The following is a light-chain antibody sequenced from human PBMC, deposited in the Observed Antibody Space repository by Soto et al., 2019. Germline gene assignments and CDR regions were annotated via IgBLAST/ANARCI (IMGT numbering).Light chain of an antibody. CDR3: QQYDDWLRLT. CDR2: GAF. CDR1: QSVSSN. J-gene: IGKJ4*01. Sequence: EIVMTQSPATLSVSPGERATLSCRASQSVSSNLAWYQQKPGQAPRLLIYGAFNRATGIPDRFSGGGSGTDFTLTITRLEPEDFAVYFCQQYDDWLRLTFGGGTKVDI. V-gene: IGKV3D-15*01.